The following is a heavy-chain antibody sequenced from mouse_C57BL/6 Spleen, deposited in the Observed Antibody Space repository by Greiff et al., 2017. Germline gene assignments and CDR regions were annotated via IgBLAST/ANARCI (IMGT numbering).Heavy chain of an antibody. J-gene: IGHJ2*01. CDR2: IYPGSGST. V-gene: IGHV1-55*01. D-gene: IGHD1-1*01. Sequence: QVQLQQPGPELVKPGASVKLSCKASGYTFTSYWMHWVKQRPGHGLEWIGDIYPGSGSTNYNEKFKSKATLTVDTSSSTAYMQLSSLTSEDSAVYYCARGYYGSYFDYWGQGTTLTVSS. CDR1: GYTFTSYW. CDR3: ARGYYGSYFDY.